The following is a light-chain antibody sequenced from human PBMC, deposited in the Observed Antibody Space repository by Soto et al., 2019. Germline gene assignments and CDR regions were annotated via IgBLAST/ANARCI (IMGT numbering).Light chain of an antibody. Sequence: QSVLTQPPSASGSPGQSVTISCTGTIDDVGAYHYVSWYRQFPGEAPQLIIYEVTKRPSGVPDRFSGSKSGNTASLTVSGLQADDEADYYCSSYGGFNNVIFGGGTKLTLL. CDR2: EVT. CDR1: IDDVGAYHY. J-gene: IGLJ2*01. CDR3: SSYGGFNNVI. V-gene: IGLV2-8*01.